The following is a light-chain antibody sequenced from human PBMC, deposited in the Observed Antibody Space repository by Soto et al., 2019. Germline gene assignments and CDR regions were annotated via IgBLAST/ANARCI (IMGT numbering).Light chain of an antibody. J-gene: IGKJ5*01. CDR3: QQTSTFPIP. Sequence: DIQMTQSPSAVSASVGDRVTITCRASQDISTWLAWYQQKPGKAPKLLIHVASAFQSGVPSRFSASGSGRDFTLTSSSLQPEDFAIYYCQQTSTFPIPFGQGTRLEMK. V-gene: IGKV1-12*01. CDR2: VAS. CDR1: QDISTW.